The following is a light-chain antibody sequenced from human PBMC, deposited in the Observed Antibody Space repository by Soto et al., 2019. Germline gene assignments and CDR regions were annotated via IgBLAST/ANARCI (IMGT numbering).Light chain of an antibody. CDR2: EVS. CDR1: SSDVGGYKY. J-gene: IGLJ2*01. CDR3: SSYAGSNNVL. V-gene: IGLV2-8*01. Sequence: QSALTQPPSASGSPGQSVTISCTGTSSDVGGYKYVSWYQQHPGKVPKLMIYEVSKRPSGVPDRFSGSKSGNTASLTVSGLQAEDEADYYCSSYAGSNNVLFGGGTKVTVL.